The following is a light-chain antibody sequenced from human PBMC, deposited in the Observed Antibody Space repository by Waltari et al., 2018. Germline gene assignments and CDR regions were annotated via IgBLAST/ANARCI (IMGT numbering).Light chain of an antibody. Sequence: EIVLTQSPGTLSLSPGDRATLSCSASQSVSSTYLAWYQQKPGQAPGLLIYGASSRATGIPDRFSCSGSGTDFTRNISRLEPEDFAVYYCQHYSSSAWTFGQGTKVEIK. CDR1: QSVSSTY. J-gene: IGKJ1*01. CDR3: QHYSSSAWT. V-gene: IGKV3-20*01. CDR2: GAS.